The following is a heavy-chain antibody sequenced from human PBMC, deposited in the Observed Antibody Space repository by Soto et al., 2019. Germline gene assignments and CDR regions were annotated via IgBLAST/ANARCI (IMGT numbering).Heavy chain of an antibody. J-gene: IGHJ3*02. CDR2: IYPGDSDT. Sequence: PGESLKISCKGSGYSFTSYWIGWVRQMPGKGLEWMGIIYPGDSDTRYSPSFQGQVTISADKSISTAYLQWSSLKASDTAMYYCARRHLDYGDYDDVFDIWGQGTMVTVSS. V-gene: IGHV5-51*01. CDR3: ARRHLDYGDYDDVFDI. D-gene: IGHD4-17*01. CDR1: GYSFTSYW.